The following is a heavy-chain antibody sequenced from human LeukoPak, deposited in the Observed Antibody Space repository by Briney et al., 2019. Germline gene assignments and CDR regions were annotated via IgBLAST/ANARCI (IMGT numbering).Heavy chain of an antibody. J-gene: IGHJ4*02. CDR1: GFSFSNYG. Sequence: GGSLRLSCAASGFSFSNYGMNWVRQAPGKGLEWVSGIIGSGGTTYYAESVKGRFTISRDSSKNTLDLQMNSLRAEDTAVYYCAKDELLLSFEDWGQGTLVTVSS. V-gene: IGHV3-23*01. CDR2: IIGSGGTT. D-gene: IGHD3-10*01. CDR3: AKDELLLSFED.